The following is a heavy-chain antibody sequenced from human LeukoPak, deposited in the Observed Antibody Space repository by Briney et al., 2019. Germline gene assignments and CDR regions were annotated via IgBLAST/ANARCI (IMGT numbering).Heavy chain of an antibody. J-gene: IGHJ4*02. CDR2: FDPEDGET. D-gene: IGHD3-16*01. CDR3: ASPYYDYVWGSFDY. CDR1: GYTLTELS. Sequence: ASVKVSCKVSGYTLTELSMHSVPEAPGKGLEWMGGFDPEDGETIYAQKFQGRVTMTEDTSTDTAYMELSSLRSEDTAVYYCASPYYDYVWGSFDYWGQGTLVTVSS. V-gene: IGHV1-24*01.